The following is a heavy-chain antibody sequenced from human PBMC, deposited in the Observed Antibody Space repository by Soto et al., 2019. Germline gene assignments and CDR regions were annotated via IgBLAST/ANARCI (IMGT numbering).Heavy chain of an antibody. V-gene: IGHV3-33*01. CDR2: IWYDGSNK. CDR3: ARDRPARGRWQHDY. CDR1: GFTFSSYG. J-gene: IGHJ4*02. Sequence: GGSLRLSCAASGFTFSSYGMHWVRQAPGKGLEWVAVIWYDGSNKYYADSVKGRFTISRDNSKNTLYLQMNSLRAEDTAVYYCARDRPARGRWQHDYWGQGTLVTAPQ. D-gene: IGHD6-6*01.